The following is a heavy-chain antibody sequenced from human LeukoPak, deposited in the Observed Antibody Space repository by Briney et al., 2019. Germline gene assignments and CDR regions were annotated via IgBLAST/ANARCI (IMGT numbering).Heavy chain of an antibody. D-gene: IGHD1-14*01. CDR2: VAHDGDTK. CDR1: GFTIGDYA. V-gene: IGHV3-30-3*01. J-gene: IGHJ4*02. CDR3: ARDPIKGAPDYFDY. Sequence: GGSLRRSSAASGFTIGDYAMHWVRPAAGRAPEGVAVVAHDGDTKYYADSVKGRFTISRDNSRDMLYLQMSSLRVDDTAIYYCARDPIKGAPDYFDYWGQGTLVTVSS.